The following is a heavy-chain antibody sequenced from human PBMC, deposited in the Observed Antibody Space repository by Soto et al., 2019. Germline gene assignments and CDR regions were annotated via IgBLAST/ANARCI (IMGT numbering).Heavy chain of an antibody. Sequence: GVSLRLSGAAAGFTFTSYWMHWVRQAPGKGLGWVSRINSDGSSTSYADSVKGRFTISRDNAKNTLFMQMKSLRAEDTAVYYCVRGDGYHRDDELEFWGQGKLVTVSS. V-gene: IGHV3-74*01. D-gene: IGHD5-12*01. J-gene: IGHJ4*03. CDR2: INSDGSST. CDR1: GFTFTSYW. CDR3: VRGDGYHRDDELEF.